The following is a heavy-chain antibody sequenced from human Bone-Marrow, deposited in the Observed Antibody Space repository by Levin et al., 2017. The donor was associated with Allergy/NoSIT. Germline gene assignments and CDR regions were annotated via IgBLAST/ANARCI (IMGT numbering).Heavy chain of an antibody. D-gene: IGHD6-19*01. CDR3: ARGDSSGWGHYFDF. Sequence: SCAASGFTVSSNYMKWVRQAPGQGLEWVSDIYSGGSTYYADSVKGRFTISRDSSKNTLYLQMNTLRAEDTAVYYCARGDSSGWGHYFDFWGQGILVTVSS. J-gene: IGHJ4*02. CDR2: IYSGGST. CDR1: GFTVSSNY. V-gene: IGHV3-66*01.